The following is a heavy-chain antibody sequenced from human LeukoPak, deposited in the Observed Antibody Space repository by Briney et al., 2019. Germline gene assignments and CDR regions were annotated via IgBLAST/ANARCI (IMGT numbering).Heavy chain of an antibody. CDR2: IYYSGST. J-gene: IGHJ3*02. V-gene: IGHV4-59*01. D-gene: IGHD2-21*01. CDR1: GGSISSYY. Sequence: SETLSLTCTVSGGSISSYYWSWIRQPPGKGLEWIGYIYYSGSTNYNPSLKSRVTISVDTSKNQFSLKLSSVAAADTAVYYCARACGGDCYFNDAFDIWGQGTMVTVSS. CDR3: ARACGGDCYFNDAFDI.